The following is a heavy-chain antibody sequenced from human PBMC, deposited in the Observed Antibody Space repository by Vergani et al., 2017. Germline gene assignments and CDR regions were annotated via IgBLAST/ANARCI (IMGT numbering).Heavy chain of an antibody. J-gene: IGHJ5*02. CDR2: IYYSGST. Sequence: QVQLQESGPGLVKPSETLSLTCTVSGGSISSYYWSWIRQPPGKGLEWIGYIYYSGSTNYNPSLKSRVTISVDTSKNQFSLKLNSVTAADTAVYYCARAMNAYSGSPDGFDPWGQGTLVTVSS. CDR3: ARAMNAYSGSPDGFDP. D-gene: IGHD1-26*01. CDR1: GGSISSYY. V-gene: IGHV4-59*01.